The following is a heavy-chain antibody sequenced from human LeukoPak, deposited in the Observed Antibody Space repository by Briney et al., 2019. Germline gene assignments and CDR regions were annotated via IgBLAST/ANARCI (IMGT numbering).Heavy chain of an antibody. CDR1: GYTFTSYG. CDR2: ISAYNGNT. CDR3: ARGDYYDSSGYNNWFDP. D-gene: IGHD3-22*01. V-gene: IGHV1-18*01. J-gene: IGHJ5*02. Sequence: GASVKVSCKASGYTFTSYGISWVRQAPGQGLEWMGWISAYNGNTNYAQKLQGRVTMTTDTSTSTACMELRSLRSDDTAVYYCARGDYYDSSGYNNWFDPWGQGTLVTVSS.